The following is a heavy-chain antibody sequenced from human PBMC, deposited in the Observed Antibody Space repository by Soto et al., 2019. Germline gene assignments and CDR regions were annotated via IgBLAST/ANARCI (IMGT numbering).Heavy chain of an antibody. CDR3: ARVKSGGSGIHFDY. Sequence: QVQLQQWGAGLLKPSETLSLTCAVYGGSFSGYYWSWIRQPRGKGLEWIGEINHSGSTNYNPSLKSRVTISVDTSKNQFSPKLSSVTAADTAVYYCARVKSGGSGIHFDYWGQGTLVTVSS. J-gene: IGHJ4*02. CDR2: INHSGST. D-gene: IGHD3-10*01. V-gene: IGHV4-34*01. CDR1: GGSFSGYY.